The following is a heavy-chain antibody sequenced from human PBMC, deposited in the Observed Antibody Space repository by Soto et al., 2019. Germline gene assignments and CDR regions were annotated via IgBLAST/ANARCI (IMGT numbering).Heavy chain of an antibody. V-gene: IGHV3-33*01. J-gene: IGHJ6*02. CDR1: GFTFSSYG. CDR3: ARDQDSSSSRGYYGMDV. D-gene: IGHD6-6*01. Sequence: QVQLVESGGGVVQPGRSLRLSCAASGFTFSSYGMHWVRQAPGKGLEWVAVIWYDGSNKYYADSVKGRFTISRDNSKNTLYLQMNSLRAEDTAVYYCARDQDSSSSRGYYGMDVWGQGTTVTVSS. CDR2: IWYDGSNK.